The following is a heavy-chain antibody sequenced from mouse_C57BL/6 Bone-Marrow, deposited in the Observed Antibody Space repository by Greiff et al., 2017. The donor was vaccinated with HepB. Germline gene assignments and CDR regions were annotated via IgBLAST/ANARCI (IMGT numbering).Heavy chain of an antibody. D-gene: IGHD2-2*01. Sequence: DVKLQESGPELVKPGASVKISCKASGYSFTGYYMNWVKQSPEKSLEWIGEINPSTGGTTYNQKFKAKATLTVDKSSSTAYMQLKSLTSEDSAVYYCARGGYRFFYYAMDYWGQGTSVTVSS. J-gene: IGHJ4*01. CDR1: GYSFTGYY. CDR3: ARGGYRFFYYAMDY. V-gene: IGHV1-42*01. CDR2: INPSTGGT.